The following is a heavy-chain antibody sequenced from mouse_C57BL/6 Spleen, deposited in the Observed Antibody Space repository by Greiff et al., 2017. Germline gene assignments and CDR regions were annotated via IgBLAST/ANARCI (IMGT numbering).Heavy chain of an antibody. Sequence: EVQGVESGGGLVQPGGSMKLSCVASGFTFSNYWMNWVRQSPEKGLEWVAQIRLKSDNYATHYAESVKGRFTISRDDSKSSVYLQMNNLRAEDTGIYYCTGGPYYGSSYDYWGQGTTLTVSS. CDR3: TGGPYYGSSYDY. J-gene: IGHJ2*01. V-gene: IGHV6-3*01. D-gene: IGHD1-1*01. CDR1: GFTFSNYW. CDR2: IRLKSDNYAT.